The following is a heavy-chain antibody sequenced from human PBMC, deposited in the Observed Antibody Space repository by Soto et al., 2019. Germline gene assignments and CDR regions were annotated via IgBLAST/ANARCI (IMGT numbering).Heavy chain of an antibody. CDR1: GYTFTSYA. Sequence: VQLVQSGAEEKKPGASVKVSCKASGYTFTSYAMHWVRQAPGQRLEWMGWINAGNGNTKYSQKFQGRGTITRDTSASTAYMEVSSLRSEDTAVYYCARAWVVVTAPDYWGQGTLVTVSS. D-gene: IGHD2-21*02. CDR3: ARAWVVVTAPDY. CDR2: INAGNGNT. J-gene: IGHJ4*02. V-gene: IGHV1-3*05.